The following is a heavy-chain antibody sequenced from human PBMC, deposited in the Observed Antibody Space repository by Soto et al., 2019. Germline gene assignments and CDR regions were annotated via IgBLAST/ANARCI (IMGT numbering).Heavy chain of an antibody. V-gene: IGHV1-18*04. D-gene: IGHD1-1*01. Sequence: SCKASGYTFSAYGFAWGRQAPGQGFEWMGWISAYDGSSTYAQKVQGRVTMTTDTSTGTAYLDLRSLTSDDTAVYYCARGQLAGSFFDYWGQGTQVTVSS. J-gene: IGHJ4*02. CDR2: ISAYDGSS. CDR1: GYTFSAYG. CDR3: ARGQLAGSFFDY.